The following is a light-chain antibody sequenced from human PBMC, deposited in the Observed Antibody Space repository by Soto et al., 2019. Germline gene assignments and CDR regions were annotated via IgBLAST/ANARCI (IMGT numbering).Light chain of an antibody. CDR1: QSVDNN. J-gene: IGKJ1*01. V-gene: IGKV3-15*01. Sequence: EIVVTQSPAILSVSPGERATLSCRTSQSVDNNLAWYQHKSGQAPRLLIYGAFTRATGVPARFSGSGSGTEFTLTISSLQSEDFAVYFCQQYKSWPPWTFGQGAKVDIK. CDR2: GAF. CDR3: QQYKSWPPWT.